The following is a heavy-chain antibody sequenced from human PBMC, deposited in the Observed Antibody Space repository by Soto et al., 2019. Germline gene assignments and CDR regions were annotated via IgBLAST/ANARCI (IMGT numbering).Heavy chain of an antibody. V-gene: IGHV1-18*01. Sequence: QVQLVQSGAEVKKPGASVKVSCKASGYTFSSYGISWVRQAPGQGLEWMGWISANNSDTSYAQKLQGRVTMTTDTSTSTAYMELRSLRSDDTAMYYGAREGTDDYGDYWGQGTQVNVSS. CDR1: GYTFSSYG. D-gene: IGHD3-10*01. CDR2: ISANNSDT. J-gene: IGHJ4*02. CDR3: AREGTDDYGDY.